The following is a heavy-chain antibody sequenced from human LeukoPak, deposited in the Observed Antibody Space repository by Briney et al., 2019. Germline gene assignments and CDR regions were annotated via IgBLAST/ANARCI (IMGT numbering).Heavy chain of an antibody. J-gene: IGHJ4*02. CDR2: IYSSGST. CDR1: GGSISGGTYY. V-gene: IGHV4-39*01. CDR3: ARLALVGASRVVDY. D-gene: IGHD1-26*01. Sequence: SETLSLTCTVSGGSISGGTYYWGWVRQPPGKGLEWIGSIYSSGSTYYNPSLKSRVTISVDTSKNQFSLNLSSVTAAGTAVYYCARLALVGASRVVDYWGQGTLVTVSS.